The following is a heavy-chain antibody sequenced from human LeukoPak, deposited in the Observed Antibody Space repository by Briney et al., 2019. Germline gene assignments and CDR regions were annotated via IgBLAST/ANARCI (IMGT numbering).Heavy chain of an antibody. CDR1: GDSVSSNSAA. J-gene: IGHJ4*02. CDR2: TYYRSKWYN. V-gene: IGHV6-1*01. Sequence: QTLSLTCAISGDSVSSNSAAWNWIRQSPSRGLEWLGRTYYRSKWYNDYAVSVKSRITINPDTSKNQFSLQLNSVTPEDTAVYYCAKAEDYYSSSWPRRYYFDYWGQGTLVTVSS. D-gene: IGHD6-13*01. CDR3: AKAEDYYSSSWPRRYYFDY.